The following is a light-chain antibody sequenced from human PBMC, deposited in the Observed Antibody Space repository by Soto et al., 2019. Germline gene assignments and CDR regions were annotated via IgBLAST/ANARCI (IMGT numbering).Light chain of an antibody. V-gene: IGKV3-11*01. J-gene: IGKJ5*01. CDR3: QQRSNLPPT. CDR1: QFIDRY. Sequence: EVVLPQSQATLSLSPGERANLSCRASQFIDRYLAWYRQIPGQAPRLLIYDASNRATGIPDRFSGGGSGTDFTLTISSLEPEDFAVYYCQQRSNLPPTFGQGTRLEIK. CDR2: DAS.